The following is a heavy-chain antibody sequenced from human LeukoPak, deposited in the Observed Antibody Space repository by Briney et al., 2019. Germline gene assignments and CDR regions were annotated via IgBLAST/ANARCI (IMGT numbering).Heavy chain of an antibody. V-gene: IGHV4-4*07. CDR3: ARGAYYYASSGYFTFDI. J-gene: IGHJ3*02. Sequence: SETLSLTCTVSGGSISSYYWSWIRQPAGKGLEWIGRIYTSGSTNYNPSLKSRVTMSVDTSKNQFSLKLSSVTAADTAVYYCARGAYYYASSGYFTFDIWGQGTMVTASS. D-gene: IGHD3-22*01. CDR2: IYTSGST. CDR1: GGSISSYY.